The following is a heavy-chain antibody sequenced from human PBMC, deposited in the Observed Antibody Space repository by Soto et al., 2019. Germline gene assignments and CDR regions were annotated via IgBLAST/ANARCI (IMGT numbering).Heavy chain of an antibody. Sequence: ASVKVSCKASGYTFTSYAMHWVRQAPGQRLEWMGWINAINGNTNYAQKFQGRVTITADESTSTAYMELSSLRSEDTAVYYCARTQDYRLDTAMATRFDYWGQGTLVTVSS. D-gene: IGHD5-18*01. CDR2: INAINGNT. J-gene: IGHJ4*02. V-gene: IGHV1-3*01. CDR1: GYTFTSYA. CDR3: ARTQDYRLDTAMATRFDY.